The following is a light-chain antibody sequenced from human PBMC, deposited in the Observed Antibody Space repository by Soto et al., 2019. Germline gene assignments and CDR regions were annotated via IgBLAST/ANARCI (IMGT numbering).Light chain of an antibody. Sequence: SYELTQPPSVSVAPGKTARITCGGNNIGTKSLHWYQQKPGQAPVLVIYYDTDRPSGIPERFSGSNSGNTATLTISRVAAGDEADYYCQVWDSSSDHVVFGGGTKLTVL. CDR2: YDT. CDR1: NIGTKS. CDR3: QVWDSSSDHVV. V-gene: IGLV3-21*04. J-gene: IGLJ2*01.